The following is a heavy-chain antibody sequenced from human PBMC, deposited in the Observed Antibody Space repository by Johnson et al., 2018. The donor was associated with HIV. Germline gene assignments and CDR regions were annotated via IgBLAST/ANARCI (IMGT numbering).Heavy chain of an antibody. D-gene: IGHD1-26*01. V-gene: IGHV3-30*02. J-gene: IGHJ3*02. Sequence: VQLVESGGGMVQPGGSRRLSCAASAFTFSSYGMHWVRQAPGKGLEWVAFIRYDGSNKYYADSVKGRFTISRDNSKNTLYLQMNSLRAEDTAVYYCAKSTWELRHLDAFDIWGQGTMVTVSS. CDR2: IRYDGSNK. CDR3: AKSTWELRHLDAFDI. CDR1: AFTFSSYG.